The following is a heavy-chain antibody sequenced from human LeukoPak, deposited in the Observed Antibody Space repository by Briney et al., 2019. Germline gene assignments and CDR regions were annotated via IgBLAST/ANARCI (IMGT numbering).Heavy chain of an antibody. CDR1: GYTFTSYG. CDR2: ISGHNGNT. D-gene: IGHD6-13*01. V-gene: IGHV1-18*01. CDR3: ARDNSGGSWSWFDP. J-gene: IGHJ5*02. Sequence: ASVKVSCKPSGYTFTSYGISWVRRAPGQGPEWMGWISGHNGNTNYAQKFQGRVTMSTDTSTSTAYMELRSLTSDDTAVYYCARDNSGGSWSWFDPRGQGTLVTVSS.